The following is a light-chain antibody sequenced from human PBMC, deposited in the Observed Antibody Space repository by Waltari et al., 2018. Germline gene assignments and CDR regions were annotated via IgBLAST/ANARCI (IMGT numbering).Light chain of an antibody. CDR2: RAS. J-gene: IGKJ1*01. CDR1: QNINIW. CDR3: QQRGDWPRLT. V-gene: IGKV1-5*03. Sequence: DIQMTQSPSTLSASVGDRVTITCRASQNINIWLAWYQQKPGEAPSLLMNRASNLKSGVPSRFSGSGSGTEFALTIDSLQPDDFAVYYCQQRGDWPRLTFGQGTKVEIK.